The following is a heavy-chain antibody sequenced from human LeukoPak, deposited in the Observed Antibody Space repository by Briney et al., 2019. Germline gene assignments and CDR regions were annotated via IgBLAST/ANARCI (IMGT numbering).Heavy chain of an antibody. J-gene: IGHJ4*02. CDR2: INPNSGET. CDR1: GYTFTDYY. D-gene: IGHD4-11*01. Sequence: ASVKVSCKPSGYTFTDYYINWVRQAPGQGLEWMGWINPNSGETNSAQKFQGRVTMTGDTSISTAYMELRRVTSDDTAVYYCARDRDYSNTERGFDYWGQGTLVTVSS. V-gene: IGHV1-2*02. CDR3: ARDRDYSNTERGFDY.